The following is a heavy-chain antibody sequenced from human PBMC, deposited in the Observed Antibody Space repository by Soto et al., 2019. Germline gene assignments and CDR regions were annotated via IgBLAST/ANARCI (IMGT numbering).Heavy chain of an antibody. V-gene: IGHV4-31*03. CDR3: ATTRLLVAAGTWNWFDP. CDR2: IYYSGST. CDR1: GGSISSGGYY. Sequence: PSETLSLTCTVCGGSISSGGYYWSWIRQHPGKGLEWIGYIYYSGSTYYNPSLKSRVTISVDTSKNQFSLKLSSVTAADTAVYYCATTRLLVAAGTWNWFDPWGQGTLVTVSS. J-gene: IGHJ5*02. D-gene: IGHD6-13*01.